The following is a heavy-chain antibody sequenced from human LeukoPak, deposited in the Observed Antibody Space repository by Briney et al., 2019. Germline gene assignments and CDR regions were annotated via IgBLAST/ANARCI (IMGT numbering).Heavy chain of an antibody. Sequence: SETLSLTCTVSGDSISRSTYYWAWIRQPPGKGLEWIGSVYYGRSPYFNPSLESRATISVDTSKNHFSLKMSSVTAADTAVYYCARGKYSSGWYAYWGQGTLVTVSS. CDR1: GDSISRSTYY. V-gene: IGHV4-39*02. J-gene: IGHJ4*02. CDR3: ARGKYSSGWYAY. D-gene: IGHD6-19*01. CDR2: VYYGRSP.